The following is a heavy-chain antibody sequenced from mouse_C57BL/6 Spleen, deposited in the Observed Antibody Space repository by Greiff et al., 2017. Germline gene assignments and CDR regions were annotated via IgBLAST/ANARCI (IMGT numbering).Heavy chain of an antibody. CDR3: ARFDGYYDCYAMDY. Sequence: VQLQQSGAELVKPGASVKLSCTASGFNIKDYYMHWVKQRTEQGLEWIGRIDPEDGETKYAPKFQGKAPLTADTSSNTAYLQLSSLTSEDTAVYYCARFDGYYDCYAMDYWGQGTSVTVSS. V-gene: IGHV14-2*01. CDR2: IDPEDGET. J-gene: IGHJ4*01. D-gene: IGHD2-3*01. CDR1: GFNIKDYY.